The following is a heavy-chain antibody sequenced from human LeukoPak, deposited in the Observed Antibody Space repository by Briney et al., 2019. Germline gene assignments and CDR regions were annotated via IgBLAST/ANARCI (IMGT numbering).Heavy chain of an antibody. J-gene: IGHJ4*02. V-gene: IGHV1-2*06. CDR2: INPNSGGT. Sequence: ASVKVSCKASGYTFTGYYMHWVRQAPGQGLEWMGRINPNSGGTNYAQNFQGRVTMTRDTSTSAVYMELSSLRSEDTAVYYCARGGSLAVAPHLYYFDYWGQGTLVTVSS. CDR1: GYTFTGYY. D-gene: IGHD6-19*01. CDR3: ARGGSLAVAPHLYYFDY.